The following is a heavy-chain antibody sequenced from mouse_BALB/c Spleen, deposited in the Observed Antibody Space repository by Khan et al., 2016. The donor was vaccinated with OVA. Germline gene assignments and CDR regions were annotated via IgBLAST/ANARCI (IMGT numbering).Heavy chain of an antibody. V-gene: IGHV5-6*01. Sequence: EVELVESGGDLVKPGGSLKLSCAASGFTFSTYGMSWVRQTPDMRLEWVATISSGGHYTYYPDSVKGRFTISRDNAKNTLYLQMSSLKSEATAIYYCARLAYYYNSEGFAYWGQGTLVTVSA. CDR2: ISSGGHYT. J-gene: IGHJ3*01. CDR3: ARLAYYYNSEGFAY. CDR1: GFTFSTYG. D-gene: IGHD1-1*01.